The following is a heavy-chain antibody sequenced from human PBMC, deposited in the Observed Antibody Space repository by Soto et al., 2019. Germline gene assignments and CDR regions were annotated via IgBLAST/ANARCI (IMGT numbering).Heavy chain of an antibody. CDR3: VTVAWGYSFGNGLVD. Sequence: GGSLRLSCAASGLIFSEYSMHWVRQAPGKGLEWVAVIQHDASNIYYADSVKGRFTISRDNSKNTLYLQMNDLTSEDTAVYYCVTVAWGYSFGNGLVDWGQGITVTVSS. D-gene: IGHD5-18*01. V-gene: IGHV3-30-3*01. CDR1: GLIFSEYS. CDR2: IQHDASNI. J-gene: IGHJ6*02.